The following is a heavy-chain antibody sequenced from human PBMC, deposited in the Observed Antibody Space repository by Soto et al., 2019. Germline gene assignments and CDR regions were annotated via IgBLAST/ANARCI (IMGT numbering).Heavy chain of an antibody. CDR2: ISSNGGST. CDR3: ARATRIAAAIDY. Sequence: PGGSLRLSCAASGFTFSSYAMHWVRQAPGKGLEYVSAISSNGGSTYYANSVKGRFTISRDNSKNTLYLQMGSLRAEDMAVYYCARATRIAAAIDYWGQGTLVTVSS. V-gene: IGHV3-64*01. CDR1: GFTFSSYA. J-gene: IGHJ4*02. D-gene: IGHD6-13*01.